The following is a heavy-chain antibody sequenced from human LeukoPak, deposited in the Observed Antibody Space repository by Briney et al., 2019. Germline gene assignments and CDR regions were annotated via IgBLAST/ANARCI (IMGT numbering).Heavy chain of an antibody. CDR2: IKQDGSEK. J-gene: IGHJ4*02. CDR1: GFTFSDFY. D-gene: IGHD3-10*01. Sequence: GGSLRLSCAASGFTFSDFYMSWVRQAPGKGLEWVANIKQDGSEKYCVDSVRGRFTISRDNAKNSLYLQMNSLRVEDTAVYFCARDSGTYAFWGQGTLVTVSS. V-gene: IGHV3-7*01. CDR3: ARDSGTYAF.